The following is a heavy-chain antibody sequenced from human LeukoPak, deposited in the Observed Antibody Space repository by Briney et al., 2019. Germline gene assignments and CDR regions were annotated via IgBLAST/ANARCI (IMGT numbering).Heavy chain of an antibody. Sequence: NPSETLSLTCTVSGYSISSGYYWGWIRQPPGKGLEWSGSIYTSGSTKYNPSLKSRVTISVDTSKNQFSLKLSSVTAADTAVYYCVRTYCGGDCRGYYYHYYMDVWGKGTTVTISS. J-gene: IGHJ6*03. V-gene: IGHV4-38-2*02. CDR2: IYTSGST. D-gene: IGHD2-21*02. CDR1: GYSISSGYY. CDR3: VRTYCGGDCRGYYYHYYMDV.